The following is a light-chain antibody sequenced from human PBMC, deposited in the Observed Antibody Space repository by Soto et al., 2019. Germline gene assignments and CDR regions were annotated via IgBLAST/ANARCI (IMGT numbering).Light chain of an antibody. CDR1: SSDVGAYNY. Sequence: QSVLTQPPSASGSPGQSVTIFCTGTSSDVGAYNYVSWYQQHPGKAPKLMIYEVSKRPSGVPDRFSGSKSGNRASLIVSGLQADDEADYYCSSSAGRSKRVFGGGTKLTVL. CDR2: EVS. CDR3: SSSAGRSKRV. V-gene: IGLV2-8*01. J-gene: IGLJ3*02.